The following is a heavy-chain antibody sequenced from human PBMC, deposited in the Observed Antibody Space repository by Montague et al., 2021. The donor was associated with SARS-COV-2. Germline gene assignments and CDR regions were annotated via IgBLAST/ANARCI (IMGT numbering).Heavy chain of an antibody. CDR2: IDDSGTT. J-gene: IGHJ6*02. CDR3: ARNAYNHYGLDV. Sequence: SETLSLTCSVSGGSLSTYYWSWIRQPPGKGLEWIGNIDDSGTTRXNPSLRSRATITLDLSKNQFSLDLNSVTAADTAVYYCARNAYNHYGLDVWGQGTTVTVSS. CDR1: GGSLSTYY. V-gene: IGHV4-59*08.